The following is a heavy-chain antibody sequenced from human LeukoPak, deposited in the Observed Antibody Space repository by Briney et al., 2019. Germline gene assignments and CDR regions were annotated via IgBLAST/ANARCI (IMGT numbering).Heavy chain of an antibody. CDR1: GYTFTGYY. Sequence: GASVKVSCTASGYTFTGYYMHWVRQAPGQGLEWMGWINPNSGGTNYAQKFQGRVTMTRDTSISTAYMELSRLRSDDTAVYYCARGCRYCSSTSCYFWFDPWGQGTLVTVSS. D-gene: IGHD2-2*01. CDR3: ARGCRYCSSTSCYFWFDP. CDR2: INPNSGGT. J-gene: IGHJ5*02. V-gene: IGHV1-2*02.